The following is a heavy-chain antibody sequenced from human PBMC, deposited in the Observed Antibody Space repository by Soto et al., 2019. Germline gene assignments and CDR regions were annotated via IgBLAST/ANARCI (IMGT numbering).Heavy chain of an antibody. J-gene: IGHJ4*02. CDR2: ISGSGGST. CDR1: GFTFSSYA. V-gene: IGHV3-23*01. D-gene: IGHD6-6*01. CDR3: GKSIAARRFCSSRWSKNY. Sequence: EVQLLESGGGLVQPGGSLRLSCAASGFTFSSYAMSWVRQAPGKGLEWVSAISGSGGSTYYADSVKGRFTISRDNSKNTLYLQMNGLGAEDTAVYYCGKSIAARRFCSSRWSKNYWRQGTLVTVSS.